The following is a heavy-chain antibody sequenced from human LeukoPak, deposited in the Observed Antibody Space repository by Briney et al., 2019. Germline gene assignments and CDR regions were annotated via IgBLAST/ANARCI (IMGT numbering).Heavy chain of an antibody. CDR1: GGSISSYY. V-gene: IGHV4-4*09. J-gene: IGHJ6*03. D-gene: IGHD3-3*01. Sequence: SETLSLTCTVSGGSISSYYRSWIRQPPGKGLEWIGYIYTSGSTNYNPSLKSRVTISVDTSKNQFSLKLSSVTAADTAVYYCVGQRFLSFYYYMDVWGKGTTVTVSS. CDR2: IYTSGST. CDR3: VGQRFLSFYYYMDV.